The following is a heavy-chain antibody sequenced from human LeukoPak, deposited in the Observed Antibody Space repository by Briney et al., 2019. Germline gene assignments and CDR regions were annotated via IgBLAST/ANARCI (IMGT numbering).Heavy chain of an antibody. CDR3: ARDPYSGSYGADYYYYMDV. CDR1: GFTFSSYE. J-gene: IGHJ6*03. Sequence: LPGGSLRLSCAASGFTFSSYEMNWVRQAPEKGLEWVSAISDSGGRTYYADSVKGRFTISRDNSKNTLYLQMNSLRAEDTAVYYCARDPYSGSYGADYYYYMDVWGKGTTVTISS. V-gene: IGHV3-23*01. CDR2: ISDSGGRT. D-gene: IGHD1-26*01.